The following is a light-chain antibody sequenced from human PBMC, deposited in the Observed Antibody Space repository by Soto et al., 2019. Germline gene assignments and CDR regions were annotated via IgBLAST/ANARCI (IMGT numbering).Light chain of an antibody. V-gene: IGKV3-11*02. CDR3: QQRSVWPPLN. Sequence: VLTQSPDTLSLSPGEIAILSCRATETVGSNLAWFQQKPGQTPRLLIYDTSTRVPGIPARFRGTGYGRDFTLTISSLEPEDFAVYYCQQRSVWPPLNFGGGTEVQIK. CDR2: DTS. CDR1: ETVGSN. J-gene: IGKJ4*01.